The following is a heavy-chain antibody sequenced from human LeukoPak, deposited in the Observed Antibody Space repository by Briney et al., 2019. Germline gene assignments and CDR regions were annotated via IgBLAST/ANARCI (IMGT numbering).Heavy chain of an antibody. CDR3: ARDVYGSGSYYPD. J-gene: IGHJ4*02. CDR2: INPNNGDT. Sequence: GASVKVSCKASGYTFVAYFMHWVRQAPGQGLEWMGWINPNNGDTDSAQKFKGRVTMTRDTSISTAYMELSRLRSDDTAVYYCARDVYGSGSYYPDWGQGTLVTVSS. D-gene: IGHD3-10*01. V-gene: IGHV1-2*02. CDR1: GYTFVAYF.